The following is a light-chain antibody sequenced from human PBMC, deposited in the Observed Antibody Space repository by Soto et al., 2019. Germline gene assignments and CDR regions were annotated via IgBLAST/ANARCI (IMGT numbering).Light chain of an antibody. CDR1: QTISSW. Sequence: IHMTQSPSTPSRPLGDRVPIPCRASQTISSWLAWYQQKPGKAPKLLIYKASTLKSGVPSRFSGSVSGTDFTLTISSLQPEDFATYYCLQDYNFPRTFGQGTRWIS. CDR2: KAS. J-gene: IGKJ1*01. CDR3: LQDYNFPRT. V-gene: IGKV1-5*03.